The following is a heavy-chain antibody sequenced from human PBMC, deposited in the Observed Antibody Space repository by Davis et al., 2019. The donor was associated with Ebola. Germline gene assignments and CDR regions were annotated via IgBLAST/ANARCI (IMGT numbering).Heavy chain of an antibody. CDR2: INANTGGT. J-gene: IGHJ4*02. CDR1: GFTFTAYY. CDR3: ANSITVAAQANFDY. D-gene: IGHD3-10*01. V-gene: IGHV1-2*06. Sequence: ASVKVSCKTSGFTFTAYYMHWVRQAPGQGLEWVGRINANTGGTNYAQNFQGRVTMTRDTSISTAYMELSRLTSDDTAVYYCANSITVAAQANFDYWGQGIVVTVSS.